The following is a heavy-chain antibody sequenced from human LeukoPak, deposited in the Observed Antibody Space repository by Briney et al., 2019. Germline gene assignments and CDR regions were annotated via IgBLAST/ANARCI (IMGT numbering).Heavy chain of an antibody. CDR2: MNPNSGNT. V-gene: IGHV1-8*01. CDR1: GYTFTSYD. J-gene: IGHJ6*02. CDR3: ARMGRWLQLGYYYYYGMDA. D-gene: IGHD5-24*01. Sequence: GASVKVSCKASGYTFTSYDINWVRQATGQGLEWMGWMNPNSGNTGYAQKFQGRVTMTRNTSISTAYMELSSLRSEDTAVYYCARMGRWLQLGYYYYYGMDAWGQGTTVTVSS.